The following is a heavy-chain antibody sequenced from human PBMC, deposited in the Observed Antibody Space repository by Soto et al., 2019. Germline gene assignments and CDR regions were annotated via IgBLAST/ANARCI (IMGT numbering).Heavy chain of an antibody. CDR3: ARVYCSGGGCYGIDY. CDR2: ISPSGGST. V-gene: IGHV1-46*01. Sequence: QVQLVQSGAEVKKPGASVKVSCKASGYTFTSYYMHWVRQAPGQGLEWMGIISPSGGSTTYAQKFQGRVRMTRDTSTGTVYMELSSLRSEDTAVYYCARVYCSGGGCYGIDYWGQGTLVTVSS. J-gene: IGHJ4*02. CDR1: GYTFTSYY. D-gene: IGHD2-15*01.